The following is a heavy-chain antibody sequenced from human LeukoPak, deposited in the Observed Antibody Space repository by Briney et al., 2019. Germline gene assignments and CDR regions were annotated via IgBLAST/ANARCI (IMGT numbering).Heavy chain of an antibody. Sequence: GGSLRLSCAASGFTVSSNYMSWVRQAPGKGLVWVSVIYSGGSTYYADSVKGRFTISRDNSKNTLYLQMNSLRAEDTAVYYCARYCRVGAPDRYYYYYYMDVWGKGTTVTVSS. D-gene: IGHD1-26*01. V-gene: IGHV3-66*02. J-gene: IGHJ6*03. CDR1: GFTVSSNY. CDR2: IYSGGST. CDR3: ARYCRVGAPDRYYYYYYMDV.